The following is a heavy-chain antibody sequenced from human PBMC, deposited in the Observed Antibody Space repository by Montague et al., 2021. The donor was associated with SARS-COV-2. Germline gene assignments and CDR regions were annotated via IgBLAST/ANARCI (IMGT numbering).Heavy chain of an antibody. V-gene: IGHV4-61*02. Sequence: TLSLTCTVSGGSISSGSYYWSWIRQPAGKGLEWIGRVYASGITNYNPSLKSRVTISLDTSKNQFSMRLSSVTAAGTALYYCTRGLASVDSWGQGTLVTVSS. CDR3: TRGLASVDS. CDR1: GGSISSGSYY. CDR2: VYASGIT. J-gene: IGHJ5*01.